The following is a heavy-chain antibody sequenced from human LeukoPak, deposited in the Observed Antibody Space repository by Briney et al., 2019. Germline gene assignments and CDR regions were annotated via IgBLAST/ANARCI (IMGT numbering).Heavy chain of an antibody. J-gene: IGHJ4*02. CDR2: IYYSGGT. CDR1: GGSFSGYY. V-gene: IGHV4-59*01. D-gene: IGHD3-22*01. Sequence: SETLSLTCAVYGGSFSGYYWSWIRQPPGKGLEWVAYIYYSGGTNYNPSLKSRVTISLDMSKNRFSLKLSSVTAADTAVYYCARGYSDSSGYYYLPFDYWGQGALVTVSS. CDR3: ARGYSDSSGYYYLPFDY.